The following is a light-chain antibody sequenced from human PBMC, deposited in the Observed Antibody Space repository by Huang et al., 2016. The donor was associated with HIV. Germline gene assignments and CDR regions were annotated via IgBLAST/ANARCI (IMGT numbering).Light chain of an antibody. CDR1: RSVSTN. V-gene: IGKV3-15*01. CDR3: HQYNNWLLS. Sequence: EIVMTQSPATLSVSPGQRVTLSCRANRSVSTNLAWYQQRDGQAPRLLIYGSSTRAPGSPARFSGSGSGTDFSLTICSLQSEDCALYYCHQYNNWLLSFGGGTRV. CDR2: GSS. J-gene: IGKJ4*01.